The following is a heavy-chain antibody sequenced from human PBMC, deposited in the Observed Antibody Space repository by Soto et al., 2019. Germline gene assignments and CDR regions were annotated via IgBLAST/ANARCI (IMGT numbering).Heavy chain of an antibody. D-gene: IGHD6-19*01. CDR2: MNPNSGGA. V-gene: IGHV1-2*02. CDR1: GYTFTDYY. Sequence: QVQLVQSGAEVKKPGASVKVSCKASGYTFTDYYMHWVRQAPGQGLEWMGWMNPNSGGANYAQKFQGRVTMTRDTSISTAYMELSGLTSDDTAVYYCERMRGVAGWFDPWGQGTLVTVSS. CDR3: ERMRGVAGWFDP. J-gene: IGHJ5*02.